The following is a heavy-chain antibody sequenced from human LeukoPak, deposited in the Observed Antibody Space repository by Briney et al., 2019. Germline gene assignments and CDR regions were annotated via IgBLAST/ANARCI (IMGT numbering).Heavy chain of an antibody. J-gene: IGHJ4*02. Sequence: GGSLRLSCAASGFTFSSYSMNRVRQAPGKGLEWVSSISSSSSYIYYADSVKGRFTISRDNAKNSLYLQMNSLRAEDTAVYYCARGKVATIDYWGQGTLVTVSS. CDR1: GFTFSSYS. D-gene: IGHD5-12*01. V-gene: IGHV3-21*01. CDR2: ISSSSSYI. CDR3: ARGKVATIDY.